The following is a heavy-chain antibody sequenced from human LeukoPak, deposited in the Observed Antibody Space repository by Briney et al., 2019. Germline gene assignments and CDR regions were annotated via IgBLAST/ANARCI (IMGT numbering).Heavy chain of an antibody. CDR3: ARVAAGYSVNYFDY. Sequence: GGSLRLSCAASEFAFSTYNMNWVRQAPGKGLEWVSYISTGSSTTYYADSVKGRFTISRDNVENSLYLQMNSPRDEDTAVYYCARVAAGYSVNYFDYWGRGTLVTVSS. J-gene: IGHJ4*02. D-gene: IGHD4-23*01. CDR1: EFAFSTYN. CDR2: ISTGSSTT. V-gene: IGHV3-48*02.